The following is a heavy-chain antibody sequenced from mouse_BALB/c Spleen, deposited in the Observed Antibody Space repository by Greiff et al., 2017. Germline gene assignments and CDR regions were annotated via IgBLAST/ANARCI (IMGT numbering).Heavy chain of an antibody. D-gene: IGHD6-2*01. CDR2: IYPGSGST. Sequence: LQQPGSELVRPGASVKLSCKASGYTFTSYWMHWVKQRHGQGLEWIGNIYPGSGSTNYDEKFKSKGTLTVDTSSSTAYMHLSSLTSEDSAVYYCTRGVSWYFDVWGAGTTVTVSS. J-gene: IGHJ1*01. CDR1: GYTFTSYW. CDR3: TRGVSWYFDV. V-gene: IGHV1S22*01.